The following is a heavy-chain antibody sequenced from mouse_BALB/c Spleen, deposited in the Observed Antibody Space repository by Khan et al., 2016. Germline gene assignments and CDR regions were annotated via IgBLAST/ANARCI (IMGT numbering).Heavy chain of an antibody. V-gene: IGHV2-6-7*01. J-gene: IGHJ4*01. CDR3: ARDGWGYYAMDY. D-gene: IGHD2-2*01. CDR2: IWGDGTT. Sequence: VQLQESGPGLVAPSQSLSITCTVSGFSLIAYGVIWVRQPPGKGLEWLGMIWGDGTTDFNSALKSRLNITKDNSKSQVFLKMNSLQTDDTARYYCARDGWGYYAMDYWGQGTSVTVSS. CDR1: GFSLIAYG.